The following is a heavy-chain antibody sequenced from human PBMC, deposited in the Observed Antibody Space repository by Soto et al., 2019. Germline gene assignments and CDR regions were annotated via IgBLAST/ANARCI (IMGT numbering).Heavy chain of an antibody. CDR2: IYWDDDK. J-gene: IGHJ5*02. CDR3: AHSFYGDYFLNWFDP. V-gene: IGHV2-5*02. Sequence: QITLKESGPTLVKPTQTPTLTCTFSGFSLSTSGVGVGWIRQPPGKALEWLALIYWDDDKRYSPSLKSRLTITKDTSKNQVVLTMTNMDPVDTATYYCAHSFYGDYFLNWFDPWGQGTLVTVSS. D-gene: IGHD4-17*01. CDR1: GFSLSTSGVG.